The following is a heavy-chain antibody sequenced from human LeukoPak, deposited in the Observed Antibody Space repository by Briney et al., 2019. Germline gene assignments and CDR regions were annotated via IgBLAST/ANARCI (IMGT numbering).Heavy chain of an antibody. CDR2: IYYSGTT. CDR3: ARDWGIGSWFDP. CDR1: GGSISSSPYY. V-gene: IGHV4-39*07. J-gene: IGHJ5*02. D-gene: IGHD7-27*01. Sequence: SETLSLTCTVSGGSISSSPYYWGWIRQPPGKGLEWIGSIYYSGTTHYSPSLESRVTISVDTSKNQMSLKLSSVTAADTAVYYCARDWGIGSWFDPWGQGTLVTVSS.